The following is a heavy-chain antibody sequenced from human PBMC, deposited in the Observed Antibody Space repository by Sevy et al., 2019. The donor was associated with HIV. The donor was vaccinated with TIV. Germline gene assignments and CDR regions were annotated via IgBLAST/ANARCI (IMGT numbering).Heavy chain of an antibody. D-gene: IGHD1-26*01. CDR2: ISYDGSNK. CDR3: ARVRGELRSFGWFDP. J-gene: IGHJ5*02. V-gene: IGHV3-30-3*01. Sequence: GGSLRLSCAASGFTFSSYAMHWVRQAPGKGLEWVAVISYDGSNKYYEDSVKGRFTISRDNSKDTLYLQMNSLRAEDTAVYYCARVRGELRSFGWFDPWGQGTLVTVSS. CDR1: GFTFSSYA.